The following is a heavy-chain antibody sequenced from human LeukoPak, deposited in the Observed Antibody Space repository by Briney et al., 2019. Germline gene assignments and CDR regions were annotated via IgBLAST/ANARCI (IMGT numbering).Heavy chain of an antibody. Sequence: SVKVSCKASGGTFSSYAISWVRQAPGQGLEWMGRIIPILGIANYAQKFQGRVTITADKSTSTAYMELSSLRSEDTAVYYCARAVTTISYGMDVWGQGTTVTVSS. CDR1: GGTFSSYA. CDR3: ARAVTTISYGMDV. CDR2: IIPILGIA. D-gene: IGHD4-17*01. J-gene: IGHJ6*02. V-gene: IGHV1-69*04.